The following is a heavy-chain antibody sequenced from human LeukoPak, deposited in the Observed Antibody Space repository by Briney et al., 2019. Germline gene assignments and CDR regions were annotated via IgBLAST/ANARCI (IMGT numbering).Heavy chain of an antibody. CDR1: GFTFRSYA. CDR2: ISGSGGST. J-gene: IGHJ3*02. CDR3: AKDLRCSTTSCYRTFDI. V-gene: IGHV3-23*01. Sequence: PGGSLRLSCAASGFTFRSYAMSWVRQAPGKRLEWVSGISGSGGSTDYADSVKGRFTISRDNSKNTLSLQVNRLRVDDTAVYYCAKDLRCSTTSCYRTFDIWGQGTMVTVSS. D-gene: IGHD2-2*01.